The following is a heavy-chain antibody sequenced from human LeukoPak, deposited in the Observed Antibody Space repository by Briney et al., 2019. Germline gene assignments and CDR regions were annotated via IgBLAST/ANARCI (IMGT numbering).Heavy chain of an antibody. Sequence: GGSLRLSCAASGFTFSSHWMGWVRQAPGKGLELVANINQDGSEKSYVDSVKGRFTISRDNAKNSLYLQMNSLRAEDTAFYYCARDGADSGLYFDYWGQGTLVTVSS. D-gene: IGHD4/OR15-4a*01. CDR3: ARDGADSGLYFDY. CDR2: INQDGSEK. J-gene: IGHJ4*02. V-gene: IGHV3-7*01. CDR1: GFTFSSHW.